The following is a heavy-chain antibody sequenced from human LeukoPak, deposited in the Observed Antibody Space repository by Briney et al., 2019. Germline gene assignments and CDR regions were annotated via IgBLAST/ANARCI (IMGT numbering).Heavy chain of an antibody. CDR1: GFTFSSFA. CDR3: AKRGGLPPLDYYYYYMDV. V-gene: IGHV3-23*01. J-gene: IGHJ6*03. D-gene: IGHD2-21*02. Sequence: GGSLRLTCAASGFTFSSFAMSWVRQAPGKGLEWVSAISGSGGSTYYADSVKGRFTISRDNSKNTLHLQMNSLRAEDTAVYYCAKRGGLPPLDYYYYYMDVWGKGTTVTVSS. CDR2: ISGSGGST.